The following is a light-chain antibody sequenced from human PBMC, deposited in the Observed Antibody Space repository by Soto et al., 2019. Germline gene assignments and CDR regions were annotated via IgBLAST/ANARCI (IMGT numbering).Light chain of an antibody. CDR1: TSNIGSNT. V-gene: IGLV1-44*01. CDR3: VIWDHSLNAWV. J-gene: IGLJ3*02. CDR2: SND. Sequence: QSVLTQPPSASGTPGQRVTISCSGTTSNIGSNTVSWYQHLPGKAPKLLIYSNDQRPSGVPDRFSGSKSGTSASLAISGLQSEDEADYYCVIWDHSLNAWVFGGGTKLTVL.